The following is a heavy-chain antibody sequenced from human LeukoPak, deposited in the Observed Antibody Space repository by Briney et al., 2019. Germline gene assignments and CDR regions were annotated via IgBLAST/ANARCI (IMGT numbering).Heavy chain of an antibody. CDR1: GYSISSGYY. Sequence: SETLSLTCAVSGYSISSGYYWGWIRQPPVKGLAWIGSIYHSGSTYYNPSLKSRVTISVDTSKNQFSLKLSSVTAADTAVYYCARQGGIVVVPAALNWFDPWGQGTLVTVSS. J-gene: IGHJ5*02. V-gene: IGHV4-38-2*01. D-gene: IGHD2-2*01. CDR2: IYHSGST. CDR3: ARQGGIVVVPAALNWFDP.